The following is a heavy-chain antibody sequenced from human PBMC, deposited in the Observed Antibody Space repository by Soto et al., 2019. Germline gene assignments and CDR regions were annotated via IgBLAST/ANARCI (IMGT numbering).Heavy chain of an antibody. CDR1: GFTFSSHR. V-gene: IGHV3-21*03. D-gene: IGHD1-1*01. Sequence: EVQLVESGGGLVKPGGSLRLSCAASGFTFSSHRMTWVRQAPGKGLEWVSSISSSSSYIYYADSVKGRFTISRDNAKYSLNLQMNSLRAEDTAVYYCVRGTNWQGGHVDYWGQGTLVTVSS. CDR2: ISSSSSYI. J-gene: IGHJ4*02. CDR3: VRGTNWQGGHVDY.